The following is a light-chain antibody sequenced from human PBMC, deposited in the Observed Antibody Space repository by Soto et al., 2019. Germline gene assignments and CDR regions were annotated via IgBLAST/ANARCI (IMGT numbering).Light chain of an antibody. V-gene: IGKV4-1*01. CDR2: WAS. CDR3: QQYLSTPWT. CDR1: QSVLYSSNNKNY. J-gene: IGKJ1*01. Sequence: DIVMTQSPDSLAVSLGERATINCKSSQSVLYSSNNKNYLAWYQQKPGQPPKLLIYWASTRESGVNDRFSGSGSGTDFTLTISSLQAEDVAVYYCQQYLSTPWTFGQGTKVEIK.